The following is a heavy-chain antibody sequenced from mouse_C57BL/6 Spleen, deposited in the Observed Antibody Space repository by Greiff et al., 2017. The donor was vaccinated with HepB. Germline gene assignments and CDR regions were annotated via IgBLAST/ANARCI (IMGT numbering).Heavy chain of an antibody. CDR3: ARGGTTVPPLDY. Sequence: EVMLVESGGGLVKPGGSLKLSCAASGFTFSDYGMHWVRQAPEKGLEWVAYISSGSSTIYYADTVKGRFTISRDNAKNTLFLQMTSLRSEDTAMYYCARGGTTVPPLDYWGQGTTLTVSS. CDR1: GFTFSDYG. J-gene: IGHJ2*01. V-gene: IGHV5-17*01. D-gene: IGHD1-1*01. CDR2: ISSGSSTI.